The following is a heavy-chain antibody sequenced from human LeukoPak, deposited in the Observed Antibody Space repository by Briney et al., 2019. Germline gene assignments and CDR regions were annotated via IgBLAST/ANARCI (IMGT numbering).Heavy chain of an antibody. CDR1: GGSISSGGYY. D-gene: IGHD4-17*01. CDR2: IYYSGST. V-gene: IGHV4-31*03. CDR3: ARGDYAQNWYFDL. Sequence: SETLSLTCTVSGGSISSGGYYWSWIRKHPGKGLEWIGYIYYSGSTYYNPSLKSRVTISVDTSKNQFSLKLSSVTAADTAVYYCARGDYAQNWYFDLWGRGTLVTVSS. J-gene: IGHJ2*01.